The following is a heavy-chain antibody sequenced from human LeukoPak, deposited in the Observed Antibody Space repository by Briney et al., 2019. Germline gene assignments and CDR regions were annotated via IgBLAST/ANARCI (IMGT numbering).Heavy chain of an antibody. V-gene: IGHV3-15*01. CDR2: IKTKAEGGTI. Sequence: GGSLRLPCAGSGFIFSDVWMSWVRQAPGKGLEWVARIKTKAEGGTIDYAAPVKGRFIISRDDSEKRLDLQMSSLKSEDTGVYYCTTDLDYWGQGTLVTVSS. CDR1: GFIFSDVW. J-gene: IGHJ4*02. CDR3: TTDLDY.